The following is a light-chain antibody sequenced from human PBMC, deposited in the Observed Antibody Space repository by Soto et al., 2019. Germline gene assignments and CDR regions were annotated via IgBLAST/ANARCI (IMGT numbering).Light chain of an antibody. V-gene: IGLV2-14*03. Sequence: QSALTQPASVSGSPGQSITISCTGTRTDVDGHDYVSWYQQHPGQAPKLIIFDVHNRPSGVSSRFSGSKSGDTAPLTISGLQAEDDGDYYCGSYTASAPFYVFGTGTKLTVL. CDR3: GSYTASAPFYV. CDR2: DVH. J-gene: IGLJ1*01. CDR1: RTDVDGHDY.